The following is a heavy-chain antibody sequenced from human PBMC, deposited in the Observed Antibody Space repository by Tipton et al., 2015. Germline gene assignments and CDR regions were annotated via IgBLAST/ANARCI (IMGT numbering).Heavy chain of an antibody. D-gene: IGHD5-12*01. Sequence: SLRLSCAASGFIFSSYGMHWFRQAPGKGLEWVAVIGYDVRENYYTESVKGRFTISRDNSKNTFYLQMNSLRGDDTAVYYCARRTWAGFDFNYFDYWGQGTLVTVSS. CDR2: IGYDVREN. J-gene: IGHJ4*02. V-gene: IGHV3-33*08. CDR3: ARRTWAGFDFNYFDY. CDR1: GFIFSSYG.